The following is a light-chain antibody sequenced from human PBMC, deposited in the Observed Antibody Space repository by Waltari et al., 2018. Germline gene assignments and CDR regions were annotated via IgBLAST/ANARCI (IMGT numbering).Light chain of an antibody. CDR2: NNF. J-gene: IGLJ2*01. Sequence: QSVLTQPPSASGTPRQRVTISCSGSNSNIGRNTVNWYQQFPGAAPPLLVYNNFQRPSGVPDRFSGSKSGTSASLAILGVRPEDVADYYCATWDDSLNGPVFGGGTKLTVL. CDR3: ATWDDSLNGPV. CDR1: NSNIGRNT. V-gene: IGLV1-44*01.